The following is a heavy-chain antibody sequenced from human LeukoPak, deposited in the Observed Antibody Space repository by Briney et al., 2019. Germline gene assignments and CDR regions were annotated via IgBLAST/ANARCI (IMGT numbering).Heavy chain of an antibody. CDR3: ASGGCSSTSCYGGFDY. J-gene: IGHJ4*02. CDR1: GGSISSYY. D-gene: IGHD2-2*01. CDR2: IYYSGST. V-gene: IGHV4-59*12. Sequence: KPSETLSLTCTVSGGSISSYYWSWIRQPPGKGLEWIGYIYYSGSTNYNPSLKSRVTISVDTSKNQFSLKLSSVTAADTAVYYCASGGCSSTSCYGGFDYWGQGTLVTVSS.